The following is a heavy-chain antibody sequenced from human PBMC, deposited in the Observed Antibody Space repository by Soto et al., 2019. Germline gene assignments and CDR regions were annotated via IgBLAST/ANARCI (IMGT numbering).Heavy chain of an antibody. J-gene: IGHJ6*02. Sequence: GESLKISCKSYVYSFTTYLIAWVRQMPGKGLEWMGSIHPGGSDTRYSPSFRGKVTISADRSITTAYLQWSSLKASDTDMYYCARHEATYYNFYGMDVWGQGTTVTVSS. CDR1: VYSFTTYL. CDR3: ARHEATYYNFYGMDV. V-gene: IGHV5-51*01. CDR2: IHPGGSDT.